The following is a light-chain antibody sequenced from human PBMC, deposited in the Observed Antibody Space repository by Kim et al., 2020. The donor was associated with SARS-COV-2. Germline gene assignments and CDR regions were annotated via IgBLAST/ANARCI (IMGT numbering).Light chain of an antibody. Sequence: QSALTQSASVSGSPGQSITISCTGTSSDVGGYNYVSWYQQHPGKAPKLLIYDVTNRPSGVSNRFSGSKSGNTASLTISGLQAEDEVDYYCSSFASATIVVFGGGTQLTVL. J-gene: IGLJ2*01. CDR2: DVT. V-gene: IGLV2-14*03. CDR3: SSFASATIVV. CDR1: SSDVGGYNY.